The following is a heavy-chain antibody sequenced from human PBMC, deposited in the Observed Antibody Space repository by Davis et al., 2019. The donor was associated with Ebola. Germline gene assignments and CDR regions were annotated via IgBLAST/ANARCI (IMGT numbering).Heavy chain of an antibody. CDR2: INHSGTT. J-gene: IGHJ4*02. Sequence: MPSATLSLTCAVYGGSLRGHYWSWFRQPPGKGLEWIGEINHSGTTNYDPSLKSRVTISVDTSKNQFSLKLSSVTAADTAVYYCARGVRRYFDSRNDYWGQGTLVTVSS. CDR1: GGSLRGHY. CDR3: ARGVRRYFDSRNDY. V-gene: IGHV4-34*01. D-gene: IGHD3-9*01.